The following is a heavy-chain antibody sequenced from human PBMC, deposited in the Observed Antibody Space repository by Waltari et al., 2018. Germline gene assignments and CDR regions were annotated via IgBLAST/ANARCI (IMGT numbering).Heavy chain of an antibody. CDR2: MSGSGNTI. CDR3: ASNYYDSSGYMDH. V-gene: IGHV3-11*04. D-gene: IGHD3-22*01. Sequence: VQLVESGGGLVKPGGSLRRSCTASGLPFISYYMNWIRQAPGKGLEWISYMSGSGNTIYHADSVKGRFTISRDNAKNSLFLQMNSLRAEDTGVYYCASNYYDSSGYMDHWGQGTLVTVSS. CDR1: GLPFISYY. J-gene: IGHJ4*02.